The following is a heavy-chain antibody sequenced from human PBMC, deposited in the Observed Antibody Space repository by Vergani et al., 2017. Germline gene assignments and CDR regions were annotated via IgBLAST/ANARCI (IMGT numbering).Heavy chain of an antibody. V-gene: IGHV1-69*01. D-gene: IGHD3-22*01. CDR2: IIPIFGTA. J-gene: IGHJ3*02. CDR3: ARDRGYYYDSSGYHGAFDI. Sequence: QVQLVQSGAEVKKPGSSVKVSCKASGGTFSSYAISWVRQAPGQGLEWMGGIIPIFGTANYAQKFQGRVTITADESTSTAYKELSSLRSEDTAVYYCARDRGYYYDSSGYHGAFDIWGQGTMVTVSS. CDR1: GGTFSSYA.